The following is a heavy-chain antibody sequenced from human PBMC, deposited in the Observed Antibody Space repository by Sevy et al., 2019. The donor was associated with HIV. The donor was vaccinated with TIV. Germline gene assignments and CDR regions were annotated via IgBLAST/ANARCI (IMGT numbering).Heavy chain of an antibody. CDR3: AKTPSAARSYYYYGMDL. CDR1: GYTFTSYG. J-gene: IGHJ6*02. Sequence: ASVKVSCKASGYTFTSYGISWVRQAPGQGLEWMGWISAYNRNTNYAQKLQGRVTMTTDTSTSTAYMELRSLRSDDTAVYYCAKTPSAARSYYYYGMDLWGQGTTVTVSS. CDR2: ISAYNRNT. D-gene: IGHD2-2*01. V-gene: IGHV1-18*01.